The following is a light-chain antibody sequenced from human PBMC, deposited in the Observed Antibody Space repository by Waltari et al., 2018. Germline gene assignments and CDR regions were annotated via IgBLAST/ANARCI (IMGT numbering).Light chain of an antibody. CDR2: KTS. CDR1: QNINSW. CDR3: QQYNSYLWT. Sequence: DIQMTQSPSTLSAFVGDRVTVTCRASQNINSWLAWYQQKPGKAPKLLIYKTSSLESGVPSRFSGSGSGTEFTLTISSLQPDDFATYYCQQYNSYLWTFGQGTKVEIK. J-gene: IGKJ1*01. V-gene: IGKV1-5*03.